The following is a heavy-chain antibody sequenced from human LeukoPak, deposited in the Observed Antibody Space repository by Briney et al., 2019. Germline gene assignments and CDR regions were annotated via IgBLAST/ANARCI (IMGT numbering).Heavy chain of an antibody. V-gene: IGHV4-59*08. CDR1: GGSIRHYY. J-gene: IGHJ6*02. CDR2: IYYSGTT. Sequence: SETLSLTCTVSGGSIRHYYWAWIRQPPGKGLEWIGYIYYSGTTKYNPPLQSRVTISVDTSKNQFSLEMNSVTAADTAVYYCARGKRMQQLVIYYYYGMDVWGQGTTVTVSS. CDR3: ARGKRMQQLVIYYYYGMDV. D-gene: IGHD6-13*01.